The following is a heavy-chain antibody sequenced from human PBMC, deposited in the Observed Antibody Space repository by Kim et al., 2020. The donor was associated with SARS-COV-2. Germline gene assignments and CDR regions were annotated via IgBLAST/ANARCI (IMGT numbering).Heavy chain of an antibody. V-gene: IGHV5-51*01. CDR2: IYPGDSDI. CDR3: TRLDVDHYDIFETYSGGGDPRRGVFWLDP. D-gene: IGHD3-9*01. J-gene: IGHJ5*02. CDR1: GYIFKHYW. Sequence: GESLKISCQVSGYIFKHYWIGWVRQMPGKGLEWMGIIYPGDSDITYSPSFQGRVTISVDESISTAYLHWSSLQASDTAMYYCTRLDVDHYDIFETYSGGGDPRRGVFWLDPWGQGTLVTVSS.